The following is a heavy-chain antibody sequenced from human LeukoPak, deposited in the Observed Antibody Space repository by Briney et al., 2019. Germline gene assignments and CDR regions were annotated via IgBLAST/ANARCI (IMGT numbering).Heavy chain of an antibody. J-gene: IGHJ4*02. V-gene: IGHV3-7*03. CDR2: LNLDGSDK. Sequence: GGSLRLSCAASGFTFSSYAMSWVHQAPGKGLGWVASLNLDGSDKYYVDSVKGRFTISRDNAKNSLYLQMDSLRVEDTAVYYCAKGKRYPDYWGQGTLVTVSS. D-gene: IGHD1-1*01. CDR1: GFTFSSYA. CDR3: AKGKRYPDY.